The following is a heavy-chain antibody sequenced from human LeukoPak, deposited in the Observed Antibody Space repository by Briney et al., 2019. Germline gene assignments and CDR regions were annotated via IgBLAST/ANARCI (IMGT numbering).Heavy chain of an antibody. J-gene: IGHJ3*01. V-gene: IGHV4-38-2*02. CDR3: ARDLSSSSNYVDGTFDF. CDR2: IYHSGST. D-gene: IGHD4-11*01. CDR1: GYSISSGYY. Sequence: ETLSLTCTVSGYSISSGYYWGWIRQPTGKGLEWIGSIYHSGSTYYNPSLKSRVTISLGTSKNQFSLKLSSVTAADTAVYYCARDLSSSSNYVDGTFDFWGQGTLVTVSS.